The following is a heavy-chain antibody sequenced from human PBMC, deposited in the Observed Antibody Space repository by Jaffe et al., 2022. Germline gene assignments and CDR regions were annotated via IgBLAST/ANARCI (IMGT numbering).Heavy chain of an antibody. J-gene: IGHJ3*02. CDR3: ARVVPTTYYYDSSGYYPYGAFDI. CDR2: IYHSGST. V-gene: IGHV4-38-2*01. D-gene: IGHD3-22*01. CDR1: GYSISSGYY. Sequence: QVQLQESGPGLVKPSETLSLTCAVSGYSISSGYYWGWIRQPPGKGLEWIGSIYHSGSTYYNPSLKSRVTISVDTSKNQFSLKLSSVTAADTAVYYCARVVPTTYYYDSSGYYPYGAFDIWGQGTMVTVSS.